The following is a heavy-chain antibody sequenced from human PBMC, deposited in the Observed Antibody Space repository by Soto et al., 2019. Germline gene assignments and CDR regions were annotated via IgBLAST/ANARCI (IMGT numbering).Heavy chain of an antibody. V-gene: IGHV3-48*03. CDR2: ISSSGSTI. Sequence: LRLSCAASGFTFSSYEMNGVRQAPGKGLEWVSYISSSGSTIYYADSVKGRFTISRDNAKNSLYLQMNSLTAEDTAVYYCAREITELWAYSYYGMDVRGQATTVTVSS. J-gene: IGHJ6*02. D-gene: IGHD1-20*01. CDR1: GFTFSSYE. CDR3: AREITELWAYSYYGMDV.